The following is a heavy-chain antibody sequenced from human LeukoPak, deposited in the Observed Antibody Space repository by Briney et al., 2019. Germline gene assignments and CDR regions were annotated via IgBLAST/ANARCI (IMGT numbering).Heavy chain of an antibody. CDR1: GYSISNGYY. CDR2: IYHSGST. Sequence: SETLSLTCTVSGYSISNGYYWGWIRQPPGKGLEWIGSIYHSGSTYYNPSLKSRVTISVDTSKNQFSLKLSSVTAADTAVCYCARQVRDSSPGLYFDYWGQGTLVTVSS. J-gene: IGHJ4*02. CDR3: ARQVRDSSPGLYFDY. D-gene: IGHD3-22*01. V-gene: IGHV4-38-2*02.